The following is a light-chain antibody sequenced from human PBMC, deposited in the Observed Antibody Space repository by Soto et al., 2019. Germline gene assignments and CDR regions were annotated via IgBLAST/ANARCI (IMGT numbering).Light chain of an antibody. J-gene: IGKJ3*01. V-gene: IGKV1-5*03. CDR2: KAS. CDR3: QQYNSYS. CDR1: QSISSW. Sequence: DIQMTQSPSYVSASVGDRVTITCRASQSISSWLAWYQQKPGKAPKLLIYKASSLESGVPSRFSGSGSGTEFTLTISSLQPDDFATYYCQQYNSYSFGPGTKVDIK.